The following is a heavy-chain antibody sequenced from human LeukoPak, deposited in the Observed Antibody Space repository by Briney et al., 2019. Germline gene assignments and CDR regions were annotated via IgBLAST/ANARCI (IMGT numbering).Heavy chain of an antibody. V-gene: IGHV4-38-2*02. CDR3: ARVGTVNYYYGMDV. D-gene: IGHD4-17*01. Sequence: SETVSLTCTVSGYSITSGYFWGWIRQPPGKGVEWIGRIYHSGSTNYKSSLKSRVTISVDTSKNQISLKLNSVTAEDTAVYYCARVGTVNYYYGMDVWGKGTTVTVSS. J-gene: IGHJ6*04. CDR2: IYHSGST. CDR1: GYSITSGYF.